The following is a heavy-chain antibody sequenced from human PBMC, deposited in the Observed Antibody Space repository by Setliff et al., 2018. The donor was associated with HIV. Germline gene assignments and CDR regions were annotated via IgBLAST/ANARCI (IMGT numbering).Heavy chain of an antibody. Sequence: ASVKVSCKASGYSFTNSDVSWVRLAPGQGLEWMGWISPDGGRTNYAQKFQGRVTMTTDTSTSTAYMELRSLRSDDTAVYYCVRDDYGDYDWGQGTLVTVSS. CDR1: GYSFTNSD. V-gene: IGHV1-18*01. CDR2: ISPDGGRT. CDR3: VRDDYGDYD. J-gene: IGHJ4*02. D-gene: IGHD4-17*01.